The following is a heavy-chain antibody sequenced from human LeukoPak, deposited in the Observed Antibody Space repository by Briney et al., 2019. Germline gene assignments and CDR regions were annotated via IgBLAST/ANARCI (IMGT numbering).Heavy chain of an antibody. CDR2: INHSGST. CDR3: ARLDRHCSSTSCYRVHY. D-gene: IGHD2-2*02. CDR1: GGSFSGYY. J-gene: IGHJ4*02. V-gene: IGHV4-34*01. Sequence: SETLSLTCAVYGGSFSGYYWSWIRQPPGKGLEWIGEINHSGSTNYNPSLKSRVTISVDTSKNQFSLKLSSVTAADTAVYYCARLDRHCSSTSCYRVHYWGQGTLVTVSP.